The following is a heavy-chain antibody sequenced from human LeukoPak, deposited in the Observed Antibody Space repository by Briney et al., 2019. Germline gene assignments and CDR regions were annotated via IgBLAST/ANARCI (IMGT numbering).Heavy chain of an antibody. CDR1: GFTFSRYW. D-gene: IGHD3-22*01. V-gene: IGHV3-74*01. CDR2: INSDGSST. CDR3: TGVVPYYDSSVLSGYFDF. J-gene: IGHJ4*02. Sequence: GGSLRLSCAASGFTFSRYWMHWVRQAPGEGVVWVSRINSDGSSTTYADSVEGRFTISRDYAKNTLYLQMNSLRAEDTAVYYCTGVVPYYDSSVLSGYFDFWGQGTLVTASS.